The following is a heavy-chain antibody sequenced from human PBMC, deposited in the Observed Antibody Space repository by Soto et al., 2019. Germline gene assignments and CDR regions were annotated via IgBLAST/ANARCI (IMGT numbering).Heavy chain of an antibody. V-gene: IGHV3-21*01. Sequence: EVQLVESGGGLVKPGGSLRLSCAASGFTFSSYSMNWVRQAPGKGLEWVSSICSSSSYIYYADSVKGRFTISRDNAKNSLYLQMNSLRAEDTAVYYCARDRDYGDGDFDLWGRGTLVTVSS. CDR1: GFTFSSYS. J-gene: IGHJ2*01. CDR3: ARDRDYGDGDFDL. D-gene: IGHD4-17*01. CDR2: ICSSSSYI.